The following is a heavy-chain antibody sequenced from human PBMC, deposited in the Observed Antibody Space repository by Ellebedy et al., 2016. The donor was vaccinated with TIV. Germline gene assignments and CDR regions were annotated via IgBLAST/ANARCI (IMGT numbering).Heavy chain of an antibody. CDR2: VYGHDGST. CDR3: TKGAWLDS. V-gene: IGHV3-23*01. J-gene: IGHJ4*02. Sequence: GGSLRLSXAASGFSFRTFDMSWVRQAPGKGLDWVAVVYGHDGSTHYANSVKGRLTISKDSSRDILYLDMNNLRADDTAIYSCTKGAWLDSWGQGTLVTVSS. CDR1: GFSFRTFD.